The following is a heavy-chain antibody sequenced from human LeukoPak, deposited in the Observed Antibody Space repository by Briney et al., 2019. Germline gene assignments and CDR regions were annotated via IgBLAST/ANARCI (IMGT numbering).Heavy chain of an antibody. J-gene: IGHJ4*02. CDR3: ARHPSAQSSFDS. CDR2: IYHSGST. Sequence: SETLSLTCAVSGGSISSSNWWSWVRQPPGKGLEWIGEIYHSGSTNYNPSLKSRVTISVDKSKNQFSLKLSPVTAADTAVYYCARHPSAQSSFDSWGQGTLVTVSS. V-gene: IGHV4-4*02. CDR1: GGSISSSNW.